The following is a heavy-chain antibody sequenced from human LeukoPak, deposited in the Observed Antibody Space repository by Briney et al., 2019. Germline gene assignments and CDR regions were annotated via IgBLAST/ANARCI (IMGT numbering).Heavy chain of an antibody. D-gene: IGHD4-17*01. J-gene: IGHJ3*02. Sequence: SETLSLTCTVSGGSISSGSYYWGWIRQPAGKGLEWIGRIYTSGSTTYNPSLKSRVTISVDTPKTQFSLKLSSVTAADTAVYYCASWTGDYAAFDIWGQGTMVTVSS. CDR2: IYTSGST. V-gene: IGHV4-61*02. CDR1: GGSISSGSYY. CDR3: ASWTGDYAAFDI.